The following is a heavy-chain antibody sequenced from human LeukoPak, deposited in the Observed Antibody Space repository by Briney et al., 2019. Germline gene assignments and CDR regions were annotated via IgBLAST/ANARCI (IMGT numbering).Heavy chain of an antibody. D-gene: IGHD6-6*01. J-gene: IGHJ4*02. Sequence: GGSLRLSCAASGFTFSSYSMNWVRQAPGKGLEWVSYINSNNSPIYYADSVKGRFSISRDNAENSLYLQMNSLRAEDTAVYYWARGIVDSISPIVFDYLGQGTLVTGSS. CDR1: GFTFSSYS. CDR2: INSNNSPI. V-gene: IGHV3-48*04. CDR3: ARGIVDSISPIVFDY.